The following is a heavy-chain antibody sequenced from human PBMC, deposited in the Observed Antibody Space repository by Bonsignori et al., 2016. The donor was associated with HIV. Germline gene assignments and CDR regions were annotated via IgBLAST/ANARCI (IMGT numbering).Heavy chain of an antibody. Sequence: WIRQPPGKGLEWVGFIRSKAYGGTTEYAASVKGRFTISRDDSKSIAYLQMNSLKTEDTAVYYCARALAARPGLGSRYWGQGTLVTVSS. V-gene: IGHV3-49*02. J-gene: IGHJ4*02. CDR2: IRSKAYGGTT. D-gene: IGHD6-6*01. CDR3: ARALAARPGLGSRY.